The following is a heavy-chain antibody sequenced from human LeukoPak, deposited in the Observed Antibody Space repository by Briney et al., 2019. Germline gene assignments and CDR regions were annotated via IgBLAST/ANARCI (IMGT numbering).Heavy chain of an antibody. Sequence: GGSLRPSCAASGFTFSSYAMSWVRQAPGKGLEWVSAISGSGGSTYYADSVKGRFTISRDNSKNTLYLQMNSLRAEDTAVYYCAKNGGSYYGYFDYWGQGTLVTVSS. D-gene: IGHD1-26*01. CDR1: GFTFSSYA. CDR3: AKNGGSYYGYFDY. J-gene: IGHJ4*02. CDR2: ISGSGGST. V-gene: IGHV3-23*01.